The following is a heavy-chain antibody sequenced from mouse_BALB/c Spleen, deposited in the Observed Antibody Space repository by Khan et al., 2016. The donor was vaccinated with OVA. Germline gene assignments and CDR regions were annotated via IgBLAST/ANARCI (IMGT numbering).Heavy chain of an antibody. Sequence: QVQLKESGPGLVAPSQSLSITCTVSGFSLTDYGVSWIRQPPGKGLEWLGVIWGGGSTHYNSALTSRLSISKDNSKSQVFLKMNSLQTDDTAIYYCAKGVWSYYFALDYWGQGTSVTVSS. D-gene: IGHD2-10*02. J-gene: IGHJ4*01. CDR3: AKGVWSYYFALDY. V-gene: IGHV2-6-5*01. CDR2: IWGGGST. CDR1: GFSLTDYG.